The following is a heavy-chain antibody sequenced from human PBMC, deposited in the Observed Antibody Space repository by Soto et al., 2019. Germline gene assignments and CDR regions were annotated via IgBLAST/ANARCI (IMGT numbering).Heavy chain of an antibody. CDR3: ARVNYYYDSSGYPRRYFDY. D-gene: IGHD3-22*01. CDR1: GGSISSGGYY. Sequence: SETLSLTCTVSGGSISSGGYYWSWIRQHPGKGLEWIGYIYYSGSTYYNPSLKGRVTISVDTSKNQFSLKLSSVTAADTAVYYCARVNYYYDSSGYPRRYFDYWGQGTLVTVSS. J-gene: IGHJ4*02. CDR2: IYYSGST. V-gene: IGHV4-31*03.